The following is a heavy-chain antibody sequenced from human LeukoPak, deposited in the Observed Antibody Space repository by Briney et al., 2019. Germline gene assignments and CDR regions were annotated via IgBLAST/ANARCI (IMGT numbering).Heavy chain of an antibody. CDR2: INTNTGNP. CDR3: ARSAPNIAAAAPFDY. Sequence: ASVKVSCKASGYTFTSYAMNWVRQAPGQGLEWMGWINTNTGNPTYAQGFTGRFVFSLDTSVSTAYLQISSLKAEDTAVYYCARSAPNIAAAAPFDYWGQGTLVTVSS. V-gene: IGHV7-4-1*02. D-gene: IGHD6-13*01. J-gene: IGHJ4*02. CDR1: GYTFTSYA.